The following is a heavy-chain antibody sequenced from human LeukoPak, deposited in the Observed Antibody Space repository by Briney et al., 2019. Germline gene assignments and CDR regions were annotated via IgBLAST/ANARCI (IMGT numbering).Heavy chain of an antibody. CDR1: GFTVGSNY. Sequence: GGSLRLSCAASGFTVGSNYMSWVRQAPGKGLEWVSVIYSGGSTYYADSVKGRFTISRDNSKNTLYLQMNSLRAEDTAVYYCARVLVRDYYFDYWGQGTLVTVSS. J-gene: IGHJ4*02. CDR2: IYSGGST. CDR3: ARVLVRDYYFDY. V-gene: IGHV3-53*01. D-gene: IGHD6-6*01.